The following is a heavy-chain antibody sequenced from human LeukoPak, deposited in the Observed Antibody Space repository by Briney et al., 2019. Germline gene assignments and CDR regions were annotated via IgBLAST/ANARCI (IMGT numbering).Heavy chain of an antibody. J-gene: IGHJ6*03. Sequence: PSETLSLTCTVSGGSISSYYWSWIRQPAGKGLEWIGRIYTSGSTNYNPSLKSRVTMSVDTSKNQFSLKLRSVTAADTAVYYCARDGSSSPGTYYYYMDVWGKGTTVTVSS. CDR3: ARDGSSSPGTYYYYMDV. CDR1: GGSISSYY. D-gene: IGHD6-6*01. V-gene: IGHV4-4*07. CDR2: IYTSGST.